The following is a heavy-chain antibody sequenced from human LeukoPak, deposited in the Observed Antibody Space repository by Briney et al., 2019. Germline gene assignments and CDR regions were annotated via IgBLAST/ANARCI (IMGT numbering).Heavy chain of an antibody. CDR1: GFTFSSYS. D-gene: IGHD3-22*01. CDR2: ISSSSSYI. Sequence: PGGSLRLSCAASGFTFSSYSMNWVRQTPGKGLEWVSSISSSSSYIYYADSVKGRFTISRDNSKNTLYLQMNSLRAEDTAVYYCARAHRYYDSSGLDYWGQGTLVTVSS. V-gene: IGHV3-21*01. J-gene: IGHJ4*02. CDR3: ARAHRYYDSSGLDY.